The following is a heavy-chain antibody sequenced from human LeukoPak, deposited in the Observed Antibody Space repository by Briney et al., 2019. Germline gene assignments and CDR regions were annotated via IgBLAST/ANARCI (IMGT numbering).Heavy chain of an antibody. J-gene: IGHJ4*02. D-gene: IGHD3-22*01. V-gene: IGHV3-7*01. Sequence: PGGSLRLSCAASGFSFSSYWMTWVRQAPGKGLEWVANINPDGSEKSYVDSVKGRFTISRDNAKNSLYLQMDSLRAEDTAVYYCARKMYCYDNTKGYFDYWGQGILVTVSS. CDR3: ARKMYCYDNTKGYFDY. CDR1: GFSFSSYW. CDR2: INPDGSEK.